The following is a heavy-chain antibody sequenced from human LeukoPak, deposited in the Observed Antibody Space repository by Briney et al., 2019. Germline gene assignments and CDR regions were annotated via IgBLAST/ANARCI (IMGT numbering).Heavy chain of an antibody. D-gene: IGHD2-2*01. CDR3: ARDCSSSCSPYYGMDV. V-gene: IGHV3-53*01. J-gene: IGHJ6*02. CDR1: GFTVSSNY. CDR2: IHSGDTT. Sequence: GGSLRLSCAASGFTVSSNYMSWVRQAPGKGLEWVSIIHSGDTTNYVDSVKGRFTISRDNSRNTLYLQMNSPRAEDTAVYYCARDCSSSCSPYYGMDVWGQGTTVTVSS.